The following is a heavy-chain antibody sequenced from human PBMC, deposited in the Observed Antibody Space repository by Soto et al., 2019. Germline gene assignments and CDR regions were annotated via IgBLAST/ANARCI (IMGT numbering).Heavy chain of an antibody. Sequence: GGSLRLSCAASGFTFSSYAMSWVRQAPGKGLEWVSAISGSGGSTYYADSVKGRFTISRDNSKNTLYLQMNSLRAEDTAVYYCAKGASLRFLESSPYYYGMDVWGQGTTVTVS. J-gene: IGHJ6*02. CDR2: ISGSGGST. V-gene: IGHV3-23*01. CDR1: GFTFSSYA. D-gene: IGHD3-3*01. CDR3: AKGASLRFLESSPYYYGMDV.